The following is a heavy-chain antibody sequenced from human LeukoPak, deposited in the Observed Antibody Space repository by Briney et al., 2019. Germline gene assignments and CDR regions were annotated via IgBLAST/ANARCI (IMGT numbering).Heavy chain of an antibody. V-gene: IGHV3-15*07. D-gene: IGHD6-19*01. CDR1: GFTFSSYW. Sequence: GGSLRLSCAASGFTFSSYWMNWVRQAPGKGLEWVGRIKSKTDGGTTDYAAPVKGRFTISRDDSKNTLYLQMNSLKTEDTAVYYCTTDSSGWYESPFSIDYWGQGTLVTVSS. J-gene: IGHJ4*02. CDR3: TTDSSGWYESPFSIDY. CDR2: IKSKTDGGTT.